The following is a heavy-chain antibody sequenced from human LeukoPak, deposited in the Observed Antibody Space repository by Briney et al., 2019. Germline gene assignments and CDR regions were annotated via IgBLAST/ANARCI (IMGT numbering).Heavy chain of an antibody. J-gene: IGHJ4*02. CDR1: GFTFSTYC. Sequence: PGGSLRLSCAASGFTFSTYCMTWVRQAPGKGLECVANIKPDGSEKYYVDSVEGRFTLSRDNAKNSLYLQMNSLRAEDTAVYYCARAINYGDYSDYWGQGTLVTVSS. V-gene: IGHV3-7*04. D-gene: IGHD4-17*01. CDR2: IKPDGSEK. CDR3: ARAINYGDYSDY.